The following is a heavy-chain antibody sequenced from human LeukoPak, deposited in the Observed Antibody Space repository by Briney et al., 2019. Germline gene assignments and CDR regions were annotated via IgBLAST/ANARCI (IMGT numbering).Heavy chain of an antibody. J-gene: IGHJ5*02. D-gene: IGHD6-13*01. V-gene: IGHV1-46*01. CDR3: ARGIAAGSWYPAIDP. Sequence: GASVKVSYKASGYAFTRHYMHWVRQAPGQGREWMGLINPSGSSTIYAQKFQGRVTMTRDMSTSTDYMELSSLRSEDTAVYYCARGIAAGSWYPAIDPWGQGTLVTVSS. CDR1: GYAFTRHY. CDR2: INPSGSST.